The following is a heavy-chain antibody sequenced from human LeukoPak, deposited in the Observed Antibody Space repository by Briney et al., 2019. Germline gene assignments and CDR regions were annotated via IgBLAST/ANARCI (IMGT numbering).Heavy chain of an antibody. J-gene: IGHJ4*02. CDR3: ARGARISSSWYSSV. D-gene: IGHD2-2*01. CDR1: GYTFSNYG. Sequence: ASVKVSCKTSGYTFSNYGVSWVRQAPGQGLEWMGWISAYNNNTNYAQKFQGRLTMTTDTSTSTAYMELRSLRSDDTAVYYCARGARISSSWYSSVWGQGALITVS. CDR2: ISAYNNNT. V-gene: IGHV1-18*01.